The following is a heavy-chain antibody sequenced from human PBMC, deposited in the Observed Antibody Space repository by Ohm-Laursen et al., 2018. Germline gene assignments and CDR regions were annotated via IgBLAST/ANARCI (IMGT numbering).Heavy chain of an antibody. D-gene: IGHD6-6*01. CDR2: ITGSGDST. CDR3: ARTEYGDY. V-gene: IGHV3-23*01. CDR1: GFTFSSYA. J-gene: IGHJ4*02. Sequence: GSLRLSCTAPGFTFSSYAMTWVRQPPGKGLEWVSTITGSGDSTYYADSVKGRFTISRDNPKNSLYLQMSSLRAEDTAVYSCARTEYGDYWGQGTLVTVSS.